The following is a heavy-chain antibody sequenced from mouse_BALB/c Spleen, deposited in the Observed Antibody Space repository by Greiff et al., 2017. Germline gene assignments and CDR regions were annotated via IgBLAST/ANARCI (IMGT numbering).Heavy chain of an antibody. CDR1: GFSLSTSGMG. CDR3: ARRVVDGYYPPYAMDY. CDR2: IYWDDDK. Sequence: QVTLKVSGPGILQPSQTLSLTCSFSGFSLSTSGMGVSWIRQPSGTGLEWLAHIYWDDDKRYNPSLKSRLTISKDTSSNQVFLKITSVDTADTATYYCARRVVDGYYPPYAMDYWGQGTSVTVSS. D-gene: IGHD2-3*01. V-gene: IGHV8-12*01. J-gene: IGHJ4*01.